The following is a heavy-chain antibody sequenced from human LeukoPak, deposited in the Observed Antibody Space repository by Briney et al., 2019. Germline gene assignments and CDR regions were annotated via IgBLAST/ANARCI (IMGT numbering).Heavy chain of an antibody. V-gene: IGHV1-46*01. D-gene: IGHD2-21*02. CDR1: GYTVTGFY. J-gene: IGHJ4*02. CDR3: ARDHYHKIHSVMVTAPDY. CDR2: INPTGGST. Sequence: ASMKVPCKASGYTVTGFYMYWVRQAPGQGLEGLGRINPTGGSTSYAQKFQGRVTMTRDTSTSTVYMELRSLRSEDTAVYYCARDHYHKIHSVMVTAPDYWGQGTLVIVSS.